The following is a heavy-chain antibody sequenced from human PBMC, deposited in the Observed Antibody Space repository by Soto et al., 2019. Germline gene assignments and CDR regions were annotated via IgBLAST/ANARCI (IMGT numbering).Heavy chain of an antibody. Sequence: SETLSLTCAVYGGSFSGYYWSWIRQPPGKGLEWIGEINHSGSTNYNPSLKSRVTISVDTSNNQFSLKLSSVSAADTAVYYCARGPSGDKVDYWGQGTLVTVSS. CDR2: INHSGST. D-gene: IGHD7-27*01. CDR3: ARGPSGDKVDY. J-gene: IGHJ4*02. CDR1: GGSFSGYY. V-gene: IGHV4-34*01.